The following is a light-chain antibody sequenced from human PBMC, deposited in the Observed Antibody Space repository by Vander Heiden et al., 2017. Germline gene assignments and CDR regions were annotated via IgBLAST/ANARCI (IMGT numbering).Light chain of an antibody. J-gene: IGKJ4*01. V-gene: IGKV4-1*01. CDR1: QSVLYTSNNKHS. Sequence: DIVMTQSPDSLAVSLGERATINCKSSQSVLYTSNNKHSLAWFQQKPGQPPKLLIYWASTRESGVPDRFSGSGSGTDFTLTISSLQAEDVAVYYCQQDHNFLSFGGGTKVEIK. CDR2: WAS. CDR3: QQDHNFLS.